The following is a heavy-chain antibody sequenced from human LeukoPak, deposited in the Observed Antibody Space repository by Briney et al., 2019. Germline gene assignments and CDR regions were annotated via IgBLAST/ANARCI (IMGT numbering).Heavy chain of an antibody. J-gene: IGHJ6*02. CDR3: ARFAGYYYGMDV. CDR2: IYYSGST. Sequence: SETLSLTCTVSGGSISSYYWSWIRQPPGKGLEWIGYIYYSGSTNYNPSLKSRVTISVDTSKNQFSLKLSSVTAADTAVYYCARFAGYYYGMDVWGQGTTVTVS. V-gene: IGHV4-59*01. CDR1: GGSISSYY.